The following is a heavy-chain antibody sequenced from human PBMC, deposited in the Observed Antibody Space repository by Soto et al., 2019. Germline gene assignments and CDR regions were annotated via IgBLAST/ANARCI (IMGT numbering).Heavy chain of an antibody. CDR1: GFTFSNYA. CDR3: ARPIVPAIQHPPYFYCGLDV. V-gene: IGHV3-30-3*01. J-gene: IGHJ6*02. D-gene: IGHD2-2*01. CDR2: VSFDGSNS. Sequence: QVQLVESGGGVVQPGRSLRLSCAASGFTFSNYAMHWVRQAPGKGLDWVAVVSFDGSNSYYADSVKGRFTISRDNSKNTLFLQMSSLRPEDTAVYFCARPIVPAIQHPPYFYCGLDVWGQGTTVTVSS.